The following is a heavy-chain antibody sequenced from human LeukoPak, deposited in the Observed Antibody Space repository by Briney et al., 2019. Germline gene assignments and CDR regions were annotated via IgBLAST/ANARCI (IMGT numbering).Heavy chain of an antibody. V-gene: IGHV1-3*01. Sequence: KFQGRVTITRDTSASTAYMELSSLRSEDTAVYYCARSSGSYYYDYWGQGTLVTVSS. D-gene: IGHD1-26*01. J-gene: IGHJ4*02. CDR3: ARSSGSYYYDY.